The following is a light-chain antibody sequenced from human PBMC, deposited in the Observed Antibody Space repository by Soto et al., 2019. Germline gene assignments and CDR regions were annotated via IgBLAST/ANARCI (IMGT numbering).Light chain of an antibody. Sequence: EIVLTQSPGTLSLSPGERATLSCRASQSVSSNSLAWYQQKPGQAPRLLIFGASSRATGVPDRFSGSGSGTDFTLTINRLEPEDFAVYHCQQYGTSPRTFGQGTKLEIK. CDR1: QSVSSNS. CDR2: GAS. J-gene: IGKJ2*01. CDR3: QQYGTSPRT. V-gene: IGKV3-20*01.